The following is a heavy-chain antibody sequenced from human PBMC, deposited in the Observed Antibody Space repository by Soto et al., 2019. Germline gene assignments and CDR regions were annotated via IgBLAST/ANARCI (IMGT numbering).Heavy chain of an antibody. CDR1: GGTFSSYA. J-gene: IGHJ6*02. V-gene: IGHV1-69*13. Sequence: ASVKVSCKASGGTFSSYAISWVRQAPGQGLEWMGGIIPIFGTANYAQKFQGRVTITADESTSTAYMELSSLRSEDTAVYYCARDNRSQAARPDYYYYYGMDVWGQGTTVTVSS. CDR2: IIPIFGTA. D-gene: IGHD6-6*01. CDR3: ARDNRSQAARPDYYYYYGMDV.